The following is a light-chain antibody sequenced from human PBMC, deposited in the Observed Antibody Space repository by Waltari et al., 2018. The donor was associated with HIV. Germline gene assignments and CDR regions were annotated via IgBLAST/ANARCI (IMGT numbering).Light chain of an antibody. Sequence: DSLRSYSASWYQQKPGQAPVLVIYGKNNRPSGIPGRFSGSRSGNTASLTITGAQAEDEADYYCNSRDSSVTHPYVFGTGTKVTVL. CDR2: GKN. CDR1: SLRSYS. J-gene: IGLJ1*01. CDR3: NSRDSSVTHPYV. V-gene: IGLV3-19*01.